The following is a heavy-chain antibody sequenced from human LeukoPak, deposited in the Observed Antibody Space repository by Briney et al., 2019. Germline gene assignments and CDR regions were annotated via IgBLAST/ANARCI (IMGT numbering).Heavy chain of an antibody. D-gene: IGHD3-10*01. V-gene: IGHV5-51*01. CDR1: GYSFTNNW. Sequence: GESLKISCKGSGYSFTNNWIGWVRQMPGKGLEWMGIILPGDSDTRYSPSSQGQVTISADKSINTAYVQWSSLKASDTAMYYCATYAGTSSKYFHHWGQGTLVTVSS. CDR3: ATYAGTSSKYFHH. J-gene: IGHJ1*01. CDR2: ILPGDSDT.